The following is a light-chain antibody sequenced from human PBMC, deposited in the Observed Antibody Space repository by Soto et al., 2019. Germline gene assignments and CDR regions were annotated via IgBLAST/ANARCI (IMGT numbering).Light chain of an antibody. J-gene: IGKJ1*01. V-gene: IGKV3-15*01. Sequence: EIVMTQSPATLSVSPGERATLSCSASQSVSSNLAWYQQKPGQDPRLLIYCASPRASGIPARFSGSGSGTEFTLTSSSLQAEDVAVYYGPQYNNGPPWTFGQGTKVEIK. CDR3: PQYNNGPPWT. CDR2: CAS. CDR1: QSVSSN.